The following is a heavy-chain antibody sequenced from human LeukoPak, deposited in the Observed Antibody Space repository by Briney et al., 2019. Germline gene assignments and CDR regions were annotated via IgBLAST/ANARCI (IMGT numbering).Heavy chain of an antibody. CDR1: EFTLITYS. V-gene: IGHV3-48*03. J-gene: IGHJ6*03. CDR3: ARQRWSWYFYMDV. D-gene: IGHD2-15*01. Sequence: GGSLRLSCAASEFTLITYSMSWVRQAPGKGLEWVSYIRSDGSTIFYADSVKGRFTISRDNAKNSLYLQMNSLRAEDTAVYYCARQRWSWYFYMDVWGKGTTVTISS. CDR2: IRSDGSTI.